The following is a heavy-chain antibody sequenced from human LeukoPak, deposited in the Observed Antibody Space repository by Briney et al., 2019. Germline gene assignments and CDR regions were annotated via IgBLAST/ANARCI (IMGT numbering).Heavy chain of an antibody. Sequence: PSETLSLTCAVYGGSFSGYYWSWIRQPPGKGLEWIGEINHSGSTNYNPSLKSRVTISVDTSKNQFSLKLSSVTAADTAVYYCARDPYGDYLSWFDPWGQGTLVTVSS. J-gene: IGHJ5*02. CDR3: ARDPYGDYLSWFDP. CDR2: INHSGST. V-gene: IGHV4-34*01. D-gene: IGHD4-17*01. CDR1: GGSFSGYY.